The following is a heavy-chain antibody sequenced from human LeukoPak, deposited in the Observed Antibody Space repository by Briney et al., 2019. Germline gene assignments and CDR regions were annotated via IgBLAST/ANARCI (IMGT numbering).Heavy chain of an antibody. V-gene: IGHV1-2*02. CDR3: TTALRRTSASGWWAP. CDR2: VDPNNGAT. D-gene: IGHD2-2*01. J-gene: IGHJ5*02. CDR1: GYTFTNYH. Sequence: ASVKVSCKTSGYTFTNYHVHWVRQAPGQGLEWIGWVDPNNGATNYALNLQGRVTRTRDTSVSTVYMELTRLTSDDTAVYYGTTALRRTSASGWWAPWGKGSLVTVSS.